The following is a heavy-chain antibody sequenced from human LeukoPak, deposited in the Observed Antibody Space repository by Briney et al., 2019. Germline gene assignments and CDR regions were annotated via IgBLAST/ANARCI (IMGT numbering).Heavy chain of an antibody. V-gene: IGHV3-30*02. Sequence: GGSLRLSCAASGFTFSSYGMHWVRQAPGKGLEWVAFIRYDGSNKYYADSVKGRFTISRGNSKNTLYLQMNSLRAEDTAVYYCAKDSMVNAFFDYWGQGTLVTVSS. CDR1: GFTFSSYG. CDR2: IRYDGSNK. D-gene: IGHD2-2*01. J-gene: IGHJ4*02. CDR3: AKDSMVNAFFDY.